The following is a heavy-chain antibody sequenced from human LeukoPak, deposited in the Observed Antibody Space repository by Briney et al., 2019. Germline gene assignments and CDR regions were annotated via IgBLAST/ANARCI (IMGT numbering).Heavy chain of an antibody. CDR1: GYTFTGSY. Sequence: GASVKVSCKASGYTFTGSYMHWVRQAPGQGLEWMGWINPNSGGTNYAQKFQGRVTMTRDTSISTAYMELSRLRSDDTAVYYCARRAGYYGSGDTYYYGMDVWGQGTTVTVSS. V-gene: IGHV1-2*02. D-gene: IGHD3-10*01. CDR3: ARRAGYYGSGDTYYYGMDV. CDR2: INPNSGGT. J-gene: IGHJ6*02.